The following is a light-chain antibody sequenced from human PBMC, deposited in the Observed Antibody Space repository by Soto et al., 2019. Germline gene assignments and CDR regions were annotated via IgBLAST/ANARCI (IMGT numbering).Light chain of an antibody. CDR1: QAVNTR. CDR3: HQRQSWPRT. J-gene: IGKJ1*01. CDR2: LAS. Sequence: EIVLTQSPATLSSFTGDRVTLSSRASQAVNTRLAWYQHKPGQAPRLLIYLASNRAAGVPARFSGSGSGTDFTLTISNVEPEDFAVYYCHQRQSWPRTFGQGTKVDI. V-gene: IGKV3-11*01.